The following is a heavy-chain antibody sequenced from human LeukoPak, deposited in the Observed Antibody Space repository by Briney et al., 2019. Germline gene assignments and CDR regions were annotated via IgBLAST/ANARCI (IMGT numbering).Heavy chain of an antibody. Sequence: SVKVSCKASGGTFSSYTISWVRQAPGQGLEWMGRIIPILGIANYAQKFQGRVTITADKSTSTAYMELSSLRSEDTAVYYCARDRGRRYYDSSGYQPVDYWGQGTLVTVSS. V-gene: IGHV1-69*04. CDR1: GGTFSSYT. CDR2: IIPILGIA. CDR3: ARDRGRRYYDSSGYQPVDY. D-gene: IGHD3-22*01. J-gene: IGHJ4*02.